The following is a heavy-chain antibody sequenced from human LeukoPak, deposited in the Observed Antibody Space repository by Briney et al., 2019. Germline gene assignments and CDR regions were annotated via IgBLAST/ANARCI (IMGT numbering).Heavy chain of an antibody. CDR3: ARGIVVVPAAGPFDY. V-gene: IGHV1-69*13. D-gene: IGHD2-2*01. CDR2: IIPIFGTA. Sequence: ASVKVSCKASGGTFSSYAISWVRQAPGQGLEWMGGIIPIFGTANYAQKFQGRVTITADESTSTAYMGLSSLRSEDTAVYYCARGIVVVPAAGPFDYWGQGTLVTVSS. J-gene: IGHJ4*02. CDR1: GGTFSSYA.